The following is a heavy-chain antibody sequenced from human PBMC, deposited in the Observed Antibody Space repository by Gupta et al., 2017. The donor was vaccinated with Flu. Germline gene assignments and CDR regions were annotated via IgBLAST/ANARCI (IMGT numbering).Heavy chain of an antibody. Sequence: RQAPGKGLEWVSGISGGGGSTYYPDSVKGRFTISRDNSKNTLYLQMSSLRAEDTAVYYCAKGSSSIRHYFDYWGQGTLVTVSS. J-gene: IGHJ4*02. CDR3: AKGSSSIRHYFDY. V-gene: IGHV3-23*01. CDR2: ISGGGGST. D-gene: IGHD2-2*01.